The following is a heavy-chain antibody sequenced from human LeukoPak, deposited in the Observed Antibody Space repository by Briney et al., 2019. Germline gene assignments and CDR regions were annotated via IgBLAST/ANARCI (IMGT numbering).Heavy chain of an antibody. V-gene: IGHV3-7*01. J-gene: IGHJ4*02. D-gene: IGHD3-10*01. Sequence: WGSLRLSCAASGFTFNKYWLTGVRQAPGKGLEGGANINQDDRQIYYLESVDGRFTITRDNAKNSLHLQMNSLRAEDTAIYYCARGYYYSGTYYLSFFDYWGQGTLVTVSS. CDR1: GFTFNKYW. CDR3: ARGYYYSGTYYLSFFDY. CDR2: INQDDRQI.